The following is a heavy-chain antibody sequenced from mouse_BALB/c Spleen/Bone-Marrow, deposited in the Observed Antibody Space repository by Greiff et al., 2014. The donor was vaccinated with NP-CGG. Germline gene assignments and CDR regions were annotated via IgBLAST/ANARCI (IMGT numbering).Heavy chain of an antibody. J-gene: IGHJ1*03. CDR2: IDPSDSYT. V-gene: IGHV1-69*02. CDR1: GYTFTSYW. Sequence: VQLQQSGAELVKPGASVKLSCKASGYTFTSYWMQWVNQRPGQGLEWIGDIDPSDSYTNYNQKFKGKATLTVDKSSSTAYMQPSSLPSEDSAFYYCAIWSRYYGITYFYFDVWGTGTTLTVSS. D-gene: IGHD1-1*01. CDR3: AIWSRYYGITYFYFDV.